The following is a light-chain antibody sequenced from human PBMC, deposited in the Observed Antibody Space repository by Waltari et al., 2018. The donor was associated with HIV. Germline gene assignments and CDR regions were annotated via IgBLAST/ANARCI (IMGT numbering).Light chain of an antibody. Sequence: QSALTQPASVSGSPGQSITISCTGTSSNVGSDDLVSRYQQHPGEAPKLIIYEVTKRPSGVSYRFSGSKSGNTASLTISGLQAEDEADYYCCSCPRSGIRYVFGTGTKVTVL. J-gene: IGLJ1*01. CDR2: EVT. CDR1: SSNVGSDDL. V-gene: IGLV2-23*02. CDR3: CSCPRSGIRYV.